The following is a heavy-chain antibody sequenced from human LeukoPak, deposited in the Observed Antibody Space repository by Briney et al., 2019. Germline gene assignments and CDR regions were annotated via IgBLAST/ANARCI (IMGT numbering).Heavy chain of an antibody. CDR1: GYTFTGYY. J-gene: IGHJ6*02. D-gene: IGHD5-18*01. Sequence: ASVKVSCKASGYTFTGYYMHWVRQAPGQGLEWMGWINPNSGGTNYAQKFQGRVTMTRDTSISTAYMELSSLRSEDTAVYYCARDNVDTATYGMDVWGQGTTVTVSS. V-gene: IGHV1-2*02. CDR3: ARDNVDTATYGMDV. CDR2: INPNSGGT.